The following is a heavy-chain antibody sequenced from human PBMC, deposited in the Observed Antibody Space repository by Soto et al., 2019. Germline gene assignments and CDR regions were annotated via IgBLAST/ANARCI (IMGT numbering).Heavy chain of an antibody. Sequence: SETLSLTCTVSGGSISSGGYYWSWIRQHPGKGLEWIGYIYYSGSTYYNPSLKSRVTISVDTSKNQFSLKLSPVTAADTAVYYCASTSESSPIDYYDSSGYFALHYFDYWGQGTLVTVSS. J-gene: IGHJ4*02. CDR1: GGSISSGGYY. CDR3: ASTSESSPIDYYDSSGYFALHYFDY. V-gene: IGHV4-31*03. CDR2: IYYSGST. D-gene: IGHD3-22*01.